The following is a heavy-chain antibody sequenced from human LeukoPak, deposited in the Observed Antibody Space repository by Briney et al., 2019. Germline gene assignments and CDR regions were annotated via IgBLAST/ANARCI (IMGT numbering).Heavy chain of an antibody. V-gene: IGHV3-23*01. J-gene: IGHJ4*02. Sequence: PGGSLRLSCAASGFTFSYNGMSWVRQAPGKGLEWVAAIIGRGTHTYYADSVKGRFNISRDNSKHTVYLQMNNLRAEDTAVYYCVRYFQVAVAYFDFWGQGALVTVSS. D-gene: IGHD6-19*01. CDR3: VRYFQVAVAYFDF. CDR2: IIGRGTHT. CDR1: GFTFSYNG.